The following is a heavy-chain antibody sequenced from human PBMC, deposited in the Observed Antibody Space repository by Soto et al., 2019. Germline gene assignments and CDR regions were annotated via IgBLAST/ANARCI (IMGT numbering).Heavy chain of an antibody. J-gene: IGHJ4*02. CDR3: ARVVGDFWSGPYFDY. CDR1: GFTFSSYW. V-gene: IGHV3-7*01. Sequence: GESLKISCAASGFTFSSYWMSWVRQAPGKGLEWVANIKQDGSEKYYVDSVKGRFTISRDNAKNSLYLQMNSLRAEDTAVYYCARVVGDFWSGPYFDYWGQGTLVTVSS. CDR2: IKQDGSEK. D-gene: IGHD3-3*01.